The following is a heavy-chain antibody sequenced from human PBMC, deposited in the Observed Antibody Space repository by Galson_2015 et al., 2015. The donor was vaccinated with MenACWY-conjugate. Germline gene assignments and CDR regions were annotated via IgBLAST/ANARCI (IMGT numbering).Heavy chain of an antibody. CDR1: GGSISSNSYH. CDR3: ARNYHDGSGYFY. CDR2: ISDTGST. D-gene: IGHD3-22*01. Sequence: SETLSLTCTVSGGSISSNSYHWGWIRQPPGKGLEWIGKISDTGSTHYNPSLKSRLTISVDTSKNHLSLRLSSVTAADTAVYYCARNYHDGSGYFYWGQGTLVTVSP. J-gene: IGHJ4*02. V-gene: IGHV4-39*01.